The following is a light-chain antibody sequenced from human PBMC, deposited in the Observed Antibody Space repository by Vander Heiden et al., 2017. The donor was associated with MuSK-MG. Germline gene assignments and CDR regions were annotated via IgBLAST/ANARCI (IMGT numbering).Light chain of an antibody. CDR3: GTWDSSLSAEV. Sequence: QSVFTQPPSVSAGPGQEVTIHCPGSISHSGINYVSSYQPLTGTAPKRLIYENNKRPSGIPDRFSGSKSGTSATLGISGLQTGDEADYYCGTWDSSLSAEVFGGGTKLTVL. J-gene: IGLJ2*01. CDR1: ISHSGINY. CDR2: ENN. V-gene: IGLV1-51*02.